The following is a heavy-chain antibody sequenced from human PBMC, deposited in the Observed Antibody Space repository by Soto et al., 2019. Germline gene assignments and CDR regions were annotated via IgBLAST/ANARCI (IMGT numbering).Heavy chain of an antibody. CDR2: IKQDGSEK. J-gene: IGHJ6*02. CDR3: ASLKLPDYYYYGMDV. D-gene: IGHD2-15*01. Sequence: GGSLRLSCAASGFTFSSYWMSWVRQAPGKGLEWVANIKQDGSEKYYVDSVKGRFTISRDNAKNSLYLQMNSLRAEDTAVYYCASLKLPDYYYYGMDVWGQGTTVTVSS. V-gene: IGHV3-7*05. CDR1: GFTFSSYW.